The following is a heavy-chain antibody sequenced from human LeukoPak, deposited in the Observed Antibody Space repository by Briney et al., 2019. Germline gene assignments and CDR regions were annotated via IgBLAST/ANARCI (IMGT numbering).Heavy chain of an antibody. D-gene: IGHD3-22*01. J-gene: IGHJ3*02. V-gene: IGHV1-69*05. CDR3: ARDNPSYYYDSSDAFDI. CDR2: IIPIFGTA. CDR1: GGTFSSYA. Sequence: GASVKVSCKASGGTFSSYAISWVRQALGQGLEWMGRIIPIFGTANYAQKFQGRVTITTDESTSTAYMELSSLRSEDTAVYYCARDNPSYYYDSSDAFDIWGQGTMVTVSS.